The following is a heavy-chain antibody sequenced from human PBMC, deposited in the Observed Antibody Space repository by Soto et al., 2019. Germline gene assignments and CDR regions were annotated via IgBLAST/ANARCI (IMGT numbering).Heavy chain of an antibody. J-gene: IGHJ6*02. CDR1: GGTFSSYA. CDR2: IIPIFGTA. Sequence: QVQLVQSGAEVKKPGSSVKVSCKASGGTFSSYAISWVRQAPGQGLDWMGGIIPIFGTANYAQKFQGRVTITADESTSTADMELSSLRSEDTAVYYCARERTTENYYYGMDVWGQGTTVTVSS. V-gene: IGHV1-69*12. D-gene: IGHD4-17*01. CDR3: ARERTTENYYYGMDV.